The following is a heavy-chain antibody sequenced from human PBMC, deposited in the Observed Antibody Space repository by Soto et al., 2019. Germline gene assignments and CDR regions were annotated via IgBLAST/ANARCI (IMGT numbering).Heavy chain of an antibody. Sequence: QVQLVQSGAEVKKPGASVKVSCKASGYTLNTYGITWVRQAPAQGLEWMGWISANNDHTNYPQKLQGRVTMTTDTSTSTAYMELRSLTSVDTSVYYCARGTYFDYLGQGTLVTVSS. V-gene: IGHV1-18*01. CDR3: ARGTYFDY. J-gene: IGHJ4*02. CDR1: GYTLNTYG. CDR2: ISANNDHT.